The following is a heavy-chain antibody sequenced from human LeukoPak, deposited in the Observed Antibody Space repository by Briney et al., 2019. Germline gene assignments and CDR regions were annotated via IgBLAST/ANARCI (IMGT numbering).Heavy chain of an antibody. CDR1: GYTFTGYY. V-gene: IGHV1-2*02. CDR2: INPNSGGT. J-gene: IGHJ5*02. D-gene: IGHD3-10*01. CDR3: ARPMVRGVDWLDP. Sequence: ASVKVSCKASGYTFTGYYMHWVRQAPGQGLEWMGWINPNSGGTNYAQKFQGRVTMTRDTSISTAYMERSRLRSDDTAVYYCARPMVRGVDWLDPWGQGTLVTVSS.